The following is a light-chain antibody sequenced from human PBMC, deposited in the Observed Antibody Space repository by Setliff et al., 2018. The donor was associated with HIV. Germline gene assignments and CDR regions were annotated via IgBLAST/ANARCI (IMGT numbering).Light chain of an antibody. V-gene: IGKV3D-20*01. J-gene: IGKJ1*01. CDR3: QQYGSSPT. CDR2: DAS. CDR1: QCVSSSY. Sequence: EIVLTQSPGTLSLSPGERATLSCRASQCVSSSYLAWYQQKPGLAPRLLIYDASSRATGIPDRFSGSGSGTDFTLTISRLEPEDFAVYYCQQYGSSPTFGQGTKVDIK.